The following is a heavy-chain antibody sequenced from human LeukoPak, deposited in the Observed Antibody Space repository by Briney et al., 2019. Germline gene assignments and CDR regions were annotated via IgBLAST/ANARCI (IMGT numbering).Heavy chain of an antibody. CDR1: GYTFTVYY. CDR2: INPNSGGT. Sequence: ASVTVSFTASGYTFTVYYIHWVRQAPGQGREGMGWINPNSGGTIYAQKFQGRVTMTRDTSISTAYMELSRLRSDDTAVYYCARDPHYGDFRRYYFYMDVWGKGTTVTVSS. CDR3: ARDPHYGDFRRYYFYMDV. D-gene: IGHD4-17*01. J-gene: IGHJ6*03. V-gene: IGHV1-2*02.